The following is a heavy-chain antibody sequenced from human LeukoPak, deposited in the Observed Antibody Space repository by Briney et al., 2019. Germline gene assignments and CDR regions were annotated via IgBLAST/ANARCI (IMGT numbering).Heavy chain of an antibody. CDR3: ARALPGCYSTNCYGLDY. Sequence: ASVKVSCKASGYTLTSDGMNWVRQAPGQGLQWMGWINTNTGNPTYAQGFTGRFVFSLDTSVSTAYLQISSLKAEDTAVYYCARALPGCYSTNCYGLDYWGQGTLVTVSS. D-gene: IGHD2-2*01. J-gene: IGHJ4*02. CDR1: GYTLTSDG. CDR2: INTNTGNP. V-gene: IGHV7-4-1*02.